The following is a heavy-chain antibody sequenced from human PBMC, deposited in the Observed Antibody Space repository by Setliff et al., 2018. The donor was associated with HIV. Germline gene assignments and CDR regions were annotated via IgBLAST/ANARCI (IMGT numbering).Heavy chain of an antibody. CDR1: GFTFSNYW. D-gene: IGHD1-20*01. CDR2: INTDGSSI. Sequence: PGGSLRLSCVASGFTFSNYWMHWVRQAPGKGLVWVSRINTDGSSISHADSVKGRFTISRDNAKNSLYLQMNSLRAEDTAVYYCARYKWNNWIFGWFDPWGQGTLVTVSS. V-gene: IGHV3-74*01. CDR3: ARYKWNNWIFGWFDP. J-gene: IGHJ5*02.